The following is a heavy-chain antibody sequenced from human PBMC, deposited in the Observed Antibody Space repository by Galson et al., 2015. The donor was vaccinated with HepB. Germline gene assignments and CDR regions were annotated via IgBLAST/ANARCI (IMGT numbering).Heavy chain of an antibody. J-gene: IGHJ5*02. CDR1: GFTFSSYG. CDR3: ARDRIVVVPAATNNGFDP. CDR2: IWYDGSNK. D-gene: IGHD2-2*01. Sequence: SLRLSCAASGFTFSSYGMHWVRQAPGKGLEWVAVIWYDGSNKYYADSVKGRFTISRDNSKNTLYLQMNSLRAEDTAVYYCARDRIVVVPAATNNGFDPWGQGTLVTVSS. V-gene: IGHV3-33*01.